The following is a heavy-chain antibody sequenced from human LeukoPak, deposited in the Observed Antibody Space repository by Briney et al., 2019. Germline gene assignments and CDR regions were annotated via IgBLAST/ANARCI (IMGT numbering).Heavy chain of an antibody. V-gene: IGHV3-21*01. CDR1: GFTFSSSS. J-gene: IGHJ4*02. CDR3: ARGPGIPAAYSFDY. CDR2: ISSSSSHI. D-gene: IGHD6-13*01. Sequence: GGSLRLSCAASGFTFSSSSMNWVRQAPGKGLEWVSSISSSSSHIYYADSVKGRFTISRDNAKNSLYLQMNSLRAEDTAVYFCARGPGIPAAYSFDYWGRGTPVTVSS.